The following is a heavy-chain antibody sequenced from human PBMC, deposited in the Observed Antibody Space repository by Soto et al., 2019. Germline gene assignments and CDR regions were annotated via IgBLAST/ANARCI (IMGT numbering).Heavy chain of an antibody. Sequence: ASVKVSCKASGYTFTSYGISWVRQAPGQGLEWMGWISAYNGNTNYAQKLQGRVTMTTDTSTSTAYTELRSLRSDDTAVYYCASVRSGAGPSLFDYWGHGTLVTVSS. J-gene: IGHJ4*01. CDR2: ISAYNGNT. CDR1: GYTFTSYG. D-gene: IGHD4-17*01. V-gene: IGHV1-18*01. CDR3: ASVRSGAGPSLFDY.